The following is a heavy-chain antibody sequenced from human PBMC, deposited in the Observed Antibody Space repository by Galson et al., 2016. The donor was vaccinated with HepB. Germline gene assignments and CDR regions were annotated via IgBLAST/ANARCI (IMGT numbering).Heavy chain of an antibody. CDR2: IKPDGSEK. CDR1: GFTFTTYW. Sequence: SLRLSCAASGFTFTTYWMSWVRQAPGKGLEWVANIKPDGSEKYYVDSVKGRFTISRDNAKNSLYLQMNSLIAEDTAVYYCAQYYYDSSGYVEYFQNWGQGSRVTVSS. J-gene: IGHJ1*01. D-gene: IGHD3-22*01. V-gene: IGHV3-7*03. CDR3: AQYYYDSSGYVEYFQN.